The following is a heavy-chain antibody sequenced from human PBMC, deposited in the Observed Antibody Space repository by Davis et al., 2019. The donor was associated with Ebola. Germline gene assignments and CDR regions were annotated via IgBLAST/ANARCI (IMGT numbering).Heavy chain of an antibody. CDR2: IYSGGST. CDR3: ARVLPPDSSGFDY. J-gene: IGHJ4*02. Sequence: PGGSLRLSCAASGFTFSSYAMSWVRQAPGKGLEWVSVIYSGGSTYYADSVKGRFTISRDNSKNTLYLQMNSLKAEDTAVYYCARVLPPDSSGFDYWGQGTLVTVSS. CDR1: GFTFSSYA. V-gene: IGHV3-53*05. D-gene: IGHD3-22*01.